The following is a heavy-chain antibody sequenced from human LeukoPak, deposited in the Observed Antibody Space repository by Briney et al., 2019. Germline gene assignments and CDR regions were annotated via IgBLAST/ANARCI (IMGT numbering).Heavy chain of an antibody. V-gene: IGHV3-20*04. CDR2: INWNGGST. CDR1: GFTFDDYG. CDR3: ASSQVRGVTD. D-gene: IGHD3-10*01. Sequence: PGGSLRLSCAASGFTFDDYGMSWVRQAPGKGLEWVSGINWNGGSTGYADSVKGRFTISRDNAKNSLYLQMNSLRAEDTAVYYCASSQVRGVTDWGQGTLVTVSS. J-gene: IGHJ4*02.